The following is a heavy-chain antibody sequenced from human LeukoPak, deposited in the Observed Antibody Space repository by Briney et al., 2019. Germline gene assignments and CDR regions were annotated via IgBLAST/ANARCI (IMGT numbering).Heavy chain of an antibody. CDR3: STARPPGFAP. V-gene: IGHV4-59*01. J-gene: IGHJ5*02. Sequence: PSETLSLTCTVSGGSISSYYWSWIRQPPGKGLEWIGYIYYSGSSNYNPSLKSRGTISLDTSKNQLSLQLSSLTGADTVVDYCSTARPPGFAPWGQGTLVTVPS. CDR1: GGSISSYY. CDR2: IYYSGSS.